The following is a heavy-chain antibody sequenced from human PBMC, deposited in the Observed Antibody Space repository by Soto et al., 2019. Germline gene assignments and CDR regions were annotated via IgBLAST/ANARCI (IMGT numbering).Heavy chain of an antibody. CDR3: ARDQIAAAGSRYNWFDP. J-gene: IGHJ5*02. V-gene: IGHV4-4*02. D-gene: IGHD6-13*01. CDR2: IYHSGST. Sequence: SETLSLTCAVSGGSISSSNWWSWVRQPPGKGLEWIGEIYHSGSTNYNPSLKSRVTISVDKSKNQFSLKLSSVTAADTAVYYCARDQIAAAGSRYNWFDPWGQGTLVTVSS. CDR1: GGSISSSNW.